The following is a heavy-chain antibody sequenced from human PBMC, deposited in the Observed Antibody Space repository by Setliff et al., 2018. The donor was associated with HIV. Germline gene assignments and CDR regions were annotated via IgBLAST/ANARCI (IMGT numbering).Heavy chain of an antibody. V-gene: IGHV4-4*07. CDR1: GASVSSHY. CDR2: VYPSGSV. CDR3: ARHQGESTWSYWFDP. Sequence: SETLSLTCTVSGASVSSHYWTWIRQPAEKRLEWIGRVYPSGSVNYSPSFQSRVSMSIETSKNQFSLTLTSVTAADTAVYYCARHQGESTWSYWFDPWGQGTQVTVSS. J-gene: IGHJ5*02. D-gene: IGHD6-13*01.